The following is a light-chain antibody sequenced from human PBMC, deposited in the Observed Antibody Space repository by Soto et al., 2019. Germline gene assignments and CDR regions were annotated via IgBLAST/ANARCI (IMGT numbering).Light chain of an antibody. CDR2: AAS. CDR1: QGISTY. J-gene: IGKJ1*01. Sequence: DIQMTQSPSSLSASVGDRVTITCRASQGISTYLNWYQQKPGKAPKLLIYAASSLQSGVPSRFSGSGSETDFTLTISGLQPEHFATYSCQQSYSTTWTFGQGTKV. V-gene: IGKV1-39*01. CDR3: QQSYSTTWT.